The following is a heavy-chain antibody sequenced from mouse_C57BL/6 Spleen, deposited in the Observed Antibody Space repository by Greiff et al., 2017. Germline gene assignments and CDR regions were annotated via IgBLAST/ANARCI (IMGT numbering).Heavy chain of an antibody. D-gene: IGHD4-1*01. V-gene: IGHV5-16*01. CDR2: INYDGSST. J-gene: IGHJ2*01. CDR1: GFTFSDYY. Sequence: EVQLVESEGGLVQPGSSMKLSCTASGFTFSDYYMAWVRQVPEKGLEWVANINYDGSSTYYLDSLKSRFIISRDNAKNILYLQMSSLKSEDTATYYCAREGGTGFDYWGQGTTLTVSS. CDR3: AREGGTGFDY.